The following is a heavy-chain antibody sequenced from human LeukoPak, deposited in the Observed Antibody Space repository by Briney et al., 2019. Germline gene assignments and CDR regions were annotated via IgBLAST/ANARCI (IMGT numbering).Heavy chain of an antibody. V-gene: IGHV4-59*01. Sequence: SETLSLTCTVSGGSISSYYWSWIRRPPGKGLEWIGYIYYSGSTNYNPSLKSRVTISVDTSKNQFSLKLSSVTAADTAVYYCARRDFWTGYFDYWGQGTLVTVSS. D-gene: IGHD3/OR15-3a*01. CDR3: ARRDFWTGYFDY. J-gene: IGHJ4*02. CDR1: GGSISSYY. CDR2: IYYSGST.